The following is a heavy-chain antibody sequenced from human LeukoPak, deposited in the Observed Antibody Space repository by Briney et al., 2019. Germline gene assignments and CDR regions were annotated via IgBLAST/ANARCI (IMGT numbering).Heavy chain of an antibody. CDR1: GFTFSSYA. V-gene: IGHV3-23*01. J-gene: IGHJ4*02. CDR3: TRRGGTTGTTVLDY. D-gene: IGHD1-1*01. CDR2: ISGSGNST. Sequence: GGSLRLSCAASGFTFSSYAMSWVRQAPGKGLEWVSAISGSGNSTYYADSVKGRFTISRDNSKNTLYLQMNSLRAEDTAVYYCTRRGGTTGTTVLDYWGQGTLVTVSS.